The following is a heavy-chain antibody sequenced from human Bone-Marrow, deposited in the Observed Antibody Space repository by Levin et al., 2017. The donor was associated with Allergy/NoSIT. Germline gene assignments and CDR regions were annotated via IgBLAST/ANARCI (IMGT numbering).Heavy chain of an antibody. J-gene: IGHJ4*02. Sequence: PSQTLSLTCTVSGASLSSGGYYWSWIRQHPGKGLEWIGYIHYSGSTYYNPSLKSRLSMSVDTSKNQFSLNINSVTAADTAVYFCARDHHGGNLIWGQGTLVTVSS. CDR1: GASLSSGGYY. D-gene: IGHD4-23*01. CDR2: IHYSGST. CDR3: ARDHHGGNLI. V-gene: IGHV4-31*03.